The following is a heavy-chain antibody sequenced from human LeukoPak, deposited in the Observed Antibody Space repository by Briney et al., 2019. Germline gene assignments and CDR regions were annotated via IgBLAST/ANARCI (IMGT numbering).Heavy chain of an antibody. J-gene: IGHJ3*02. CDR3: ARSFRSRYDAFDI. CDR2: INHSGST. D-gene: IGHD6-13*01. V-gene: IGHV4-34*01. CDR1: GGSFSGYY. Sequence: SETLSLTCAVCGGSFSGYYWSWIRLPPGKGLEWIGEINHSGSTNYNPSLKSRVTISVDTSKNQFSLKLSSVTAADTAVYYCARSFRSRYDAFDIWGQGTMVTVSS.